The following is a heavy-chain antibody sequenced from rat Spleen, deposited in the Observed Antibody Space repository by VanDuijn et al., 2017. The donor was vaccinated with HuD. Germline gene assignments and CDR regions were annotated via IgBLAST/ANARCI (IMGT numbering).Heavy chain of an antibody. CDR2: ITTGGGTT. CDR1: GFTFSNFD. D-gene: IGHD1-9*01. CDR3: ARRHYGYTDYFDY. V-gene: IGHV5-25*01. Sequence: EVQLVESGGGLVRPGGSLKLSCSVSGFTFSNFDMAWVRQAPTRGLEWVAYITTGGGTTYYRDSVRGRFTISSDNAKTTLYLQMDSLRSEDTATYHCARRHYGYTDYFDYWGQGVMVTVSS. J-gene: IGHJ2*01.